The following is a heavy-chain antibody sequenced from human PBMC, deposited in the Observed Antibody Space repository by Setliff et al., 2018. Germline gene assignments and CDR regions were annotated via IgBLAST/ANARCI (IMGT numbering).Heavy chain of an antibody. CDR1: GFTFSSYS. CDR3: ARVPYPHRFPYSNYLGYYYYYYMDV. J-gene: IGHJ6*03. D-gene: IGHD4-4*01. Sequence: PGGSLRLSCAASGFTFSSYSMNWVRQAPGKGLEWVSSISSSSSYIYYADSVKGRFTISRDNAKNSLYLQMNSLRAEDTAVYYCARVPYPHRFPYSNYLGYYYYYYMDVWGKGTTVTVSS. CDR2: ISSSSSYI. V-gene: IGHV3-21*04.